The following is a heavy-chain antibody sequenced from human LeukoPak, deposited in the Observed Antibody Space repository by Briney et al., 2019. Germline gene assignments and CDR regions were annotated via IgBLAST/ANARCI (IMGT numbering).Heavy chain of an antibody. CDR2: ISYDGSNK. J-gene: IGHJ4*02. D-gene: IGHD2-21*02. V-gene: IGHV3-30*04. CDR3: ARDLLHLGYCGGDCYSAPDY. Sequence: GVSLRLSCAASGFTFSSYAMHWVRQAPGKGLEWVAVISYDGSNKYYADSVKGRFTISRDNSKNTLYLQMNSLRAEDTAVYYCARDLLHLGYCGGDCYSAPDYWGQGTLVTVSS. CDR1: GFTFSSYA.